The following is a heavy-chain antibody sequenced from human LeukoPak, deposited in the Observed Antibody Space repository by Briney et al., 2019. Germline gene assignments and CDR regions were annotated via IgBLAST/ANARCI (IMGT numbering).Heavy chain of an antibody. D-gene: IGHD3-22*01. CDR3: ARDTRYYYDSSAYYRSDAFDI. CDR2: INPNSGGT. V-gene: IGHV1-2*02. J-gene: IGHJ3*02. CDR1: RYTFTGYY. Sequence: ASVKVSCKASRYTFTGYYIHWVRQAPGRGLEWMGWINPNSGGTNYAQKFQGRVTMTRDTSISTAYMELSRLGSDDAAVYYCARDTRYYYDSSAYYRSDAFDIWGQGTMVTVSP.